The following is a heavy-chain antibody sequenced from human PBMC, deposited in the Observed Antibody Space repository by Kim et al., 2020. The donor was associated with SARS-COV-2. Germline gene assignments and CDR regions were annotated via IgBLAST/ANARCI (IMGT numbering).Heavy chain of an antibody. CDR1: GGSISSSY. Sequence: SETLSLTCSVSGGSISSSYWSWIRQSPGKGLEWIGHLYYTGSTTYNPSLKSRVTISLDTSKRQFSLKLTSVSVADTAVYYCARYGSSSWTPALNWFDPWGQGTLVTVSS. CDR3: ARYGSSSWTPALNWFDP. D-gene: IGHD6-13*01. CDR2: LYYTGST. J-gene: IGHJ5*02. V-gene: IGHV4-59*13.